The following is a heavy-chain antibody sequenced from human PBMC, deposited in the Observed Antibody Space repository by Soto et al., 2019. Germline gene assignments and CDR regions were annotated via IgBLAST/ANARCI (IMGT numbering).Heavy chain of an antibody. CDR2: MNPNSGNT. V-gene: IGHV1-8*01. CDR1: GYTFTGYD. CDR3: AGEKVGTTGIDF. J-gene: IGHJ4*02. Sequence: QAQLVQSGAEVKKPGASVKVSCKASGYTFTGYDINWVRQATGQGLEWIGWMNPNSGNTGYAQNFQGRVTMTRDNSITTAYMELTSLRDDDSAVYYCAGEKVGTTGIDFWGQGTLVTVSS. D-gene: IGHD1-26*01.